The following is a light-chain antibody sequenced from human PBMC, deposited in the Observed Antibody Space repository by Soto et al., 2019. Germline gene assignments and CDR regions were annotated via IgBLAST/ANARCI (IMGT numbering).Light chain of an antibody. J-gene: IGLJ3*02. CDR1: SSNVGAGYD. CDR3: QSYDDTLSGWV. CDR2: GNT. Sequence: QSVLTQPPSVSGAPGQRVTISCTGSSSNVGAGYDVHWYQVLPRTAPKLLIFGNTNRPSGVPDRFSASKPGTSASLAISGLLAEDEADYYCQSYDDTLSGWVFGGGTKLTVL. V-gene: IGLV1-40*01.